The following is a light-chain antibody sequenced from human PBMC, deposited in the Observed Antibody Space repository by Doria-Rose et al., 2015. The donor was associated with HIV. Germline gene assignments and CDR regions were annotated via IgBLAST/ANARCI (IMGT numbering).Light chain of an antibody. Sequence: PGERATPSCRASQSVSTSSLAWYQQKNGQAPSLLIYGASSRATGISDRFSGTGSGTEFTLTISRLEPEDFAVFYCQQYGTSPPTFGQGTKVEIK. CDR2: GAS. CDR1: QSVSTSS. V-gene: IGKV3-20*01. CDR3: QQYGTSPPT. J-gene: IGKJ1*01.